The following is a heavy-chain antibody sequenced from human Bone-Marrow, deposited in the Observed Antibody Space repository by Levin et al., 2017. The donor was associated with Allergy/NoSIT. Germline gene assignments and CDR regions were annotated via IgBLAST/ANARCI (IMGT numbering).Heavy chain of an antibody. J-gene: IGHJ4*02. V-gene: IGHV3-15*01. Sequence: AGGSLRLSCAASGFTFSNAWMSWVRQAPGKGLEWVGRIKSKTDGGTTDYAAPVKGRFTISRDDSKNTLYLQMNSLKTEDTAVYYCTTDRWQQLVQVDYWGQGTLVTVSS. CDR2: IKSKTDGGTT. CDR3: TTDRWQQLVQVDY. CDR1: GFTFSNAW. D-gene: IGHD6-13*01.